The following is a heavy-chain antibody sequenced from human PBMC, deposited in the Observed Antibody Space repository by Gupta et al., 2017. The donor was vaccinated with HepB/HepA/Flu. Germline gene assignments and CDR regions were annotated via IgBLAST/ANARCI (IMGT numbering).Heavy chain of an antibody. Sequence: EVQLVESGGGLVQPGGSLRLSCAASGFTVSSNYMSWVRQAPGKGLEWVSVIYSGGSTDDADSVKGRFTISRDNSKITLYLKMKSLRAEDTAVYDGARVSELVLDYWGQGTLVTVYS. D-gene: IGHD6-13*01. J-gene: IGHJ4*02. CDR1: GFTVSSNY. CDR2: IYSGGST. V-gene: IGHV3-66*01. CDR3: ARVSELVLDY.